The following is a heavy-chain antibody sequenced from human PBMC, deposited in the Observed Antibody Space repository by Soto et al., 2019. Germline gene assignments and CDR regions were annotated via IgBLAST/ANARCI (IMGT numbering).Heavy chain of an antibody. V-gene: IGHV4-31*03. CDR1: GGSIISCGYY. CDR3: ARDLAAAGRYYYYGMDV. Sequence: SETLSLTCTVSGGSIISCGYYWSWIRQHPGKGLEWIGYIYYSGSTYYNPSLKSRVTISVDTSKNQFSLKLSSVTAADTAVYYCARDLAAAGRYYYYGMDVWGQGTTVTVSS. J-gene: IGHJ6*02. CDR2: IYYSGST. D-gene: IGHD6-13*01.